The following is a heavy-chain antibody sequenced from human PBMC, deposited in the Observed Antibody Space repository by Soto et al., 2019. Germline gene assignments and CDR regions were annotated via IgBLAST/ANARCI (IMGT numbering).Heavy chain of an antibody. V-gene: IGHV4-59*01. J-gene: IGHJ5*02. CDR2: IYYSGST. D-gene: IGHD2-15*01. CDR1: GGSISSYY. Sequence: SETLSLTCTVSGGSISSYYWSWIRQPPGKGLEWIGYIYYSGSTNYNPSLKSRLTITKDTSKNQVVLTMTNMDPVDTATYYCAHSVVAARGYNWFDPWGQGTLVTVSS. CDR3: AHSVVAARGYNWFDP.